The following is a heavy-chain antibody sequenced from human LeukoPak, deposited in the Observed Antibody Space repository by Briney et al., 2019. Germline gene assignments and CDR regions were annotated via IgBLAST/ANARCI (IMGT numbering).Heavy chain of an antibody. CDR3: AKDRLSDPYDFWSGYYRGDDY. J-gene: IGHJ4*02. CDR2: ISGSGGST. CDR1: GFTFSSYA. V-gene: IGHV3-23*01. D-gene: IGHD3-3*01. Sequence: GGSLRLSCAASGFTFSSYAMSWVRQASGKGLEWVSAISGSGGSTYYADSVKGRFTISRDNSKNTLYLQMNSLRAEDTAVYYCAKDRLSDPYDFWSGYYRGDDYWGQGTLVTVSS.